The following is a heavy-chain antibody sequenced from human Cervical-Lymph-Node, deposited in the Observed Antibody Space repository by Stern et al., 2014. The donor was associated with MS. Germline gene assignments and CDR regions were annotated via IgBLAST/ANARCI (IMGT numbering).Heavy chain of an antibody. D-gene: IGHD3-16*01. CDR1: GFIFSNYW. Sequence: EVQLGESGGDLVQPGGSLRLSCAASGFIFSNYWMQWVRQAPGQGLVWISHINSEGSSTTYADSVKGRFTTSRDNAKNTLYLQMDDLRAEDTAVYFCVRDNYGTDYWGQGTLVTVSS. J-gene: IGHJ4*02. CDR2: INSEGSST. CDR3: VRDNYGTDY. V-gene: IGHV3-74*03.